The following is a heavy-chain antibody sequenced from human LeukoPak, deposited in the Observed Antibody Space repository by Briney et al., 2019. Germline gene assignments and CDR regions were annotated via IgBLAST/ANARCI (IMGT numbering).Heavy chain of an antibody. CDR3: ARGLTYYDFWSGYPYYFDY. J-gene: IGHJ4*02. D-gene: IGHD3-3*01. Sequence: SETLSLTCAVYGGSFSGYYWSWIRQPPGKGLEWIGEINHSGSTNYNPSLKSRDTISVDTSKNQFSLKLSSVTAADTAVYYCARGLTYYDFWSGYPYYFDYWGQGTLVTVSS. CDR1: GGSFSGYY. V-gene: IGHV4-34*01. CDR2: INHSGST.